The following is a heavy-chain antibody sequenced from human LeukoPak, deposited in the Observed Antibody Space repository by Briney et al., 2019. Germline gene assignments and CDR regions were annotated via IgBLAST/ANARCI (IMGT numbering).Heavy chain of an antibody. Sequence: PGRSLRLSCAASGFTFSSYAMHWVRQAPGKGLEWVAVISYDGSNKYYADSVKGRFTISRDNSKNTLYLQMNSLRAEDTAVYYCARALPPSGYYTTPEYYFDYWGQGTLVIVSS. CDR2: ISYDGSNK. CDR3: ARALPPSGYYTTPEYYFDY. J-gene: IGHJ4*02. D-gene: IGHD3-3*01. V-gene: IGHV3-30-3*01. CDR1: GFTFSSYA.